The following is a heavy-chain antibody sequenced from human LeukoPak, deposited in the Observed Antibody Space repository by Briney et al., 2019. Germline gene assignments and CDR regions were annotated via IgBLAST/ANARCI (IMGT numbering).Heavy chain of an antibody. CDR3: ARSLRYCSSTSCYTPSVGY. V-gene: IGHV1-2*02. CDR2: INPNSGGT. CDR1: GYTFTGYY. D-gene: IGHD2-2*02. J-gene: IGHJ4*02. Sequence: ASVKVSCKASGYTFTGYYMHWVRQAPGQGLEWMGWINPNSGGTNYAQKLQGRVTMTRDTSISTAYMELSRLRSDDTAVYYCARSLRYCSSTSCYTPSVGYWGQGTLVTVSS.